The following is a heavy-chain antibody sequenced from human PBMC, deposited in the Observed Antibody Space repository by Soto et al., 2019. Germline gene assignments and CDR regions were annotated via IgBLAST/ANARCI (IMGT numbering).Heavy chain of an antibody. J-gene: IGHJ6*02. D-gene: IGHD5-12*01. CDR1: GGSFSGYY. V-gene: IGHV4-34*01. Sequence: PSETLSLTCAVYGGSFSGYYWSWIRQPPGKGLEWIGEINHSGSTNYNPSLKSRVTISVDTSKNQFSLKLSSVTAADTAVYYCAGLWWLQYYYGMYVWGQGTTVTVSS. CDR3: AGLWWLQYYYGMYV. CDR2: INHSGST.